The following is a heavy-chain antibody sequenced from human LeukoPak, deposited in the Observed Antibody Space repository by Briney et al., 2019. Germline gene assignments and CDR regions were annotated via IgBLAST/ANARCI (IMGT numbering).Heavy chain of an antibody. D-gene: IGHD3-10*01. Sequence: VGSPRLSCAASGFTFSSYRMHWVRQAPGRGLEYLSGISSDGGSRSYADSVKGRFTIPRDNSKNTLYLQMGSLRAEDMAVYYCAIQIRGVVYWGLGTLVTVSS. J-gene: IGHJ4*02. CDR3: AIQIRGVVY. CDR1: GFTFSSYR. V-gene: IGHV3-64*02. CDR2: ISSDGGSR.